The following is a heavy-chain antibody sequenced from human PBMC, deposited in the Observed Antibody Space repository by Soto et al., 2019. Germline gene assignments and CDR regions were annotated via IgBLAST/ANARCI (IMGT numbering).Heavy chain of an antibody. D-gene: IGHD6-13*01. J-gene: IGHJ4*02. V-gene: IGHV3-53*01. CDR3: ARVSSSWYRPENFYLDY. Sequence: WGSLRLSGAASGFTVSSNYMSWVRQAPGKGLEWVSVIYSGGSTYYADSVKGRFTISRDNSKNTLYLQMNSLRAEDTDVYYCARVSSSWYRPENFYLDYWGQGTLVTVSS. CDR1: GFTVSSNY. CDR2: IYSGGST.